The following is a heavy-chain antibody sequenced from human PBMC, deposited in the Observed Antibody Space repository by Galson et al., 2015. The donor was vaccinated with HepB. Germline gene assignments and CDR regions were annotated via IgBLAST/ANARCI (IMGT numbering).Heavy chain of an antibody. Sequence: CAISGDSVSSNSAAWDWIRQSPSRGLEWLGRTYYRSKWYNDYAVSVKSQITINPDTSKNQFSLQLNSVTPEDTAVYYCARWRHDSGDFDYWSQGALVTVSS. D-gene: IGHD4-17*01. V-gene: IGHV6-1*01. CDR3: ARWRHDSGDFDY. CDR1: GDSVSSNSAA. CDR2: TYYRSKWYN. J-gene: IGHJ4*02.